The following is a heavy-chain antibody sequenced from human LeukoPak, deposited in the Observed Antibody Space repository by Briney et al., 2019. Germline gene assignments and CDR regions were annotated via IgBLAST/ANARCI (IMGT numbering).Heavy chain of an antibody. CDR3: ARDQWELLRFAFDI. J-gene: IGHJ3*02. D-gene: IGHD1-26*01. CDR2: ISSSSSTI. CDR1: GFTFSSYS. Sequence: GGSLRLSCAASGFTFSSYSMNWVRQAPGKGLEWVSYISSSSSTIYYADSVKGRFTISRDNAKNSLYLQMNSLRAEDTAVYYCARDQWELLRFAFDIWGQGTMVTVSS. V-gene: IGHV3-48*01.